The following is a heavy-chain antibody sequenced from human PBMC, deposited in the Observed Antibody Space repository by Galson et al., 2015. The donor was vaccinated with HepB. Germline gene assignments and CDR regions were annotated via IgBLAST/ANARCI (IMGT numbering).Heavy chain of an antibody. J-gene: IGHJ6*03. CDR1: GFTFSSYS. CDR3: ARANRDYFYYMDV. CDR2: ISRSSVTI. Sequence: SLRLSCAASGFTFSSYSMNWVRQAPGKGLEWVSYISRSSVTIYYADSVKGRFTISRDNAKNSLYLQMNSLRDEDTAVYYCARANRDYFYYMDVWGKGTTVAVSS. V-gene: IGHV3-48*02.